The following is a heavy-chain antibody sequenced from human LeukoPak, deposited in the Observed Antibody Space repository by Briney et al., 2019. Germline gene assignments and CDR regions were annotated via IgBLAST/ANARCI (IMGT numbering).Heavy chain of an antibody. J-gene: IGHJ4*02. CDR2: IKSKTDGGTT. CDR1: GFTFSNAW. D-gene: IGHD3-22*01. Sequence: PGGSLRLSCAASGFTFSNAWMSWVRQAPGKGLEWVGRIKSKTDGGTTDYAAPVKGRFTISRDDSKNTLYLQMISLKTEDTAVYYCTSPYRTVVVQAYWGQGTLVTVSS. V-gene: IGHV3-15*01. CDR3: TSPYRTVVVQAY.